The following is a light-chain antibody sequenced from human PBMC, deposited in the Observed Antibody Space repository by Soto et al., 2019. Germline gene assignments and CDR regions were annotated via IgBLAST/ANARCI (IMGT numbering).Light chain of an antibody. CDR1: SSEVGGYNY. Sequence: QAVLTQPASVSGSPGQSITISCTGTSSEVGGYNYVSWYQQHPGKAPKLMIYDVSNRPSGVSNRFSGSKSGNTASLTNSGLQAEDEAYYYCSSYTSSSTLFGTGTKLTVL. V-gene: IGLV2-14*01. CDR3: SSYTSSSTL. J-gene: IGLJ1*01. CDR2: DVS.